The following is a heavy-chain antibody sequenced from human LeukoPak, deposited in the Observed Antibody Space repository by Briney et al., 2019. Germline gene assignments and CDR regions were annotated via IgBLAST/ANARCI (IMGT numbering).Heavy chain of an antibody. CDR2: INPNSGDT. Sequence: ASVKVSCKASGYTFTGYYMNWVRQASGQGLEWMGWINPNSGDTSYAQKFQGRVTMTRDTSISTAYMDLSRLRSDDTAVYYCARAQYYYPHHYYVYWGQGTLVTVSS. CDR1: GYTFTGYY. V-gene: IGHV1-2*02. D-gene: IGHD3-10*01. CDR3: ARAQYYYPHHYYVY. J-gene: IGHJ4*02.